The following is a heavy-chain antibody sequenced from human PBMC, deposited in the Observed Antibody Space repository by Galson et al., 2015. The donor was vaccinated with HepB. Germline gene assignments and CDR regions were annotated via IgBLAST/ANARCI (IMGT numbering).Heavy chain of an antibody. Sequence: SLRLSCAASGFTFSSYSMNWVRQAPGKGLEWVSYISSSSSTIYYADSVKGRFTISRDNAKNSLYLQMNSLRDEDTAVYYCARDLTWIQLWTIDYWGQGTLVTVSS. CDR1: GFTFSSYS. V-gene: IGHV3-48*02. CDR3: ARDLTWIQLWTIDY. CDR2: ISSSSSTI. J-gene: IGHJ4*02. D-gene: IGHD5-18*01.